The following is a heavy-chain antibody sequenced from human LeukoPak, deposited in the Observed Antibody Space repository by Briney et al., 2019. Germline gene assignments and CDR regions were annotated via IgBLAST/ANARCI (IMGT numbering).Heavy chain of an antibody. CDR2: IKKKTQGRTP. J-gene: IGHJ6*02. D-gene: IGHD3-3*01. CDR1: GVTLNRVW. Sequence: PGGSLRLSCAASGVTLNRVWMTWIRQAPGKGLEWVGRIKKKTQGRTPDYAAAVKGRFTISRDDSKNILFLQMNYLTNEDTAVYYCTTKQSVSRPYYYYGMDVWGQGTTVTVSS. CDR3: TTKQSVSRPYYYYGMDV. V-gene: IGHV3-15*01.